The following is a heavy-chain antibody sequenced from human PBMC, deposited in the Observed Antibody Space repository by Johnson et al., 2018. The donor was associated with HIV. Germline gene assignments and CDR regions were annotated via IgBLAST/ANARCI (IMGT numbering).Heavy chain of an antibody. CDR3: AREAVRRRGWGHVFDI. Sequence: VQLVESGGGVVQPGRSLRLSCAASGFTVSSNYMSWVRQAPGKGLEWVSVIYSGGSTYYADSVKGRFTISRDNSKNTLYLQMNSLRPEDTAVYYCAREAVRRRGWGHVFDIWGQGTMVTVSS. CDR1: GFTVSSNY. D-gene: IGHD3-16*01. V-gene: IGHV3-66*02. CDR2: IYSGGST. J-gene: IGHJ3*02.